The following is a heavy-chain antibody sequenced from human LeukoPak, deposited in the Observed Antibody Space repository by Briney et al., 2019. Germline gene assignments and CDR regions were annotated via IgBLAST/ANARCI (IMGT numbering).Heavy chain of an antibody. J-gene: IGHJ4*02. Sequence: ASVKVSCKASGYDFINYGISWVRQAPGQGLEWMGWRSIYNGNTDYKLQGRVTMSTDTSTSTAYMEVRSLRSDDTAVYYCARGGPFPSGSSSREYYLDYWGQGTLVTVSS. CDR3: ARGGPFPSGSSSREYYLDY. CDR1: GYDFINYG. V-gene: IGHV1-18*01. CDR2: RSIYNGNT. D-gene: IGHD6-6*01.